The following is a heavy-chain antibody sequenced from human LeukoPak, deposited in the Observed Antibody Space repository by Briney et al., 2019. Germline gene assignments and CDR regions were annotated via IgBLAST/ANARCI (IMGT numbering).Heavy chain of an antibody. V-gene: IGHV3-48*03. CDR3: ARDISYCGGDCAPYYFDY. CDR2: ISSSGSTT. Sequence: GGSLRLSCAASGFTFSSYEMNWVRQAPGKGLEWVSYISSSGSTTYYADSVKGRFTISRDNAKNSLYLQMNSLRAEDTAVYYCARDISYCGGDCAPYYFDYWGQGTLDTVSS. CDR1: GFTFSSYE. D-gene: IGHD2-21*02. J-gene: IGHJ4*02.